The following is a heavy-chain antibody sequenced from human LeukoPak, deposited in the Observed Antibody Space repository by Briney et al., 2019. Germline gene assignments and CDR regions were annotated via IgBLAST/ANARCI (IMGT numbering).Heavy chain of an antibody. V-gene: IGHV1-2*06. Sequence: ASVKVSCKASGFTFSDYYIHWVRRAPGQGLDYMGHINLNSGGTFYVQKFQGRVTMTRDTSISTAYMDLSRLTSDDTAVYFCASDPSSSDNFFDFWGQGTLVTVSS. J-gene: IGHJ4*02. CDR3: ASDPSSSDNFFDF. D-gene: IGHD6-6*01. CDR1: GFTFSDYY. CDR2: INLNSGGT.